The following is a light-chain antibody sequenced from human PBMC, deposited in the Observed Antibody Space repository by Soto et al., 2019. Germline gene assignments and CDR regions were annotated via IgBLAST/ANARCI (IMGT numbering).Light chain of an antibody. J-gene: IGLJ3*02. CDR3: QSYDSSLSGVV. CDR2: GNN. Sequence: QSVLTQAPSVSGAPGQRVAISCTGSSSNIGAGFDVQWYQQFPGTAPKLFIYGNNNRPSGVTDRFSGSKSGASAALAITGLQAEDEADYYGQSYDSSLSGVVFGGGTKLTVL. V-gene: IGLV1-40*01. CDR1: SSNIGAGFD.